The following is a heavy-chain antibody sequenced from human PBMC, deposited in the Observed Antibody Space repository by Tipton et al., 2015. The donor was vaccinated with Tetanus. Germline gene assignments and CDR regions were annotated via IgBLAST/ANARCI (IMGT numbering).Heavy chain of an antibody. Sequence: TLSLTCTVSGGSISSSAYFWSWIRQHPGQGLEWIGYISHSGDTYSNPSLKSRVTISVDTSKNQFSLELNSVTAADTAVYYCARRGGDFLTGYYDSWGQGTLVTVSS. CDR3: ARRGGDFLTGYYDS. CDR1: GGSISSSAYF. CDR2: ISHSGDT. D-gene: IGHD3-9*01. J-gene: IGHJ4*02. V-gene: IGHV4-30-4*08.